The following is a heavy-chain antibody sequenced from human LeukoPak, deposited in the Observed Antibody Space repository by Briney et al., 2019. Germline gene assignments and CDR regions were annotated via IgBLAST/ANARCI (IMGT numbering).Heavy chain of an antibody. CDR1: GYTFTGYY. CDR2: INPNSGGT. CDR3: ARGARYFDWLPDDF. D-gene: IGHD3-9*01. V-gene: IGHV1-2*02. J-gene: IGHJ4*02. Sequence: GASVKVSCKASGYTFTGYYMRWVRQAPGQGLEWMGWINPNSGGTIYAHQFRGRVTMTRDTSITTAYMELSRLRSDDTAVYYCARGARYFDWLPDDFSGQGTLVTVSS.